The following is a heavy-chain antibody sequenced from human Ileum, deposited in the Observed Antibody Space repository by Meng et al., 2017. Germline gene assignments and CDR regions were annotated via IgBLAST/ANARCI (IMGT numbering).Heavy chain of an antibody. CDR3: ARVDFRGDSRDSCGLSH. D-gene: IGHD3-22*01. J-gene: IGHJ1*01. CDR1: GESFNDHW. V-gene: IGHV4-34*01. Sequence: QVHTAQACAGLFKPSGALSPTAAVLGESFNDHWWIWIRQTPGKGLEWIGEISHYGKTNYNPSLKSRVMISLDTSRDQFSLRLTSVTAADAAVYYCARVDFRGDSRDSCGLSHWGQGTLVTVSS. CDR2: ISHYGKT.